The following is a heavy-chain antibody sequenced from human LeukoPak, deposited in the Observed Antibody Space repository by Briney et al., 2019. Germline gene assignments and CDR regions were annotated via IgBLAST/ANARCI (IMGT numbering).Heavy chain of an antibody. Sequence: SETLSLTCTVSGSSVSNHWWIWIRQPAGKGLEWIGRISSRGYTNYNPSLKSRVAMSVDTSKNQFSLKLNSVTAADTAVYYCVRTMTREWGGWYDNDYWGRGTLVTDSS. D-gene: IGHD6-19*01. CDR3: VRTMTREWGGWYDNDY. J-gene: IGHJ4*03. CDR1: GSSVSNHW. V-gene: IGHV4-4*07. CDR2: ISSRGYT.